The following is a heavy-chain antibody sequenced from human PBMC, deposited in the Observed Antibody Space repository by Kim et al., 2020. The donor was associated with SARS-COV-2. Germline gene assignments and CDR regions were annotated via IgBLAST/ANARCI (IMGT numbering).Heavy chain of an antibody. CDR3: ARELYCSSTSCRHRGWFDP. Sequence: RVTISVDTSKNQFSLKLSSVTAADTAVYYCARELYCSSTSCRHRGWFDPWGQGTLVTVSS. J-gene: IGHJ5*02. V-gene: IGHV4-31*02. D-gene: IGHD2-2*01.